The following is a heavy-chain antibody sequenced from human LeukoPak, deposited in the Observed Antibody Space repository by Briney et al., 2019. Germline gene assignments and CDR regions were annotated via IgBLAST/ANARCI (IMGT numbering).Heavy chain of an antibody. Sequence: SETLSLTCAVYGESSFSSYYWSWIRQTPGGALEWIGEINHSGYTNYNPSLKSRVTLSIDTSKNQFSLRLNSVTAADTAVYYCSRQAVGNDYWGQGTLVTVSS. CDR3: SRQAVGNDY. CDR1: GESSFSSYY. V-gene: IGHV4-34*01. CDR2: INHSGYT. D-gene: IGHD1-1*01. J-gene: IGHJ4*02.